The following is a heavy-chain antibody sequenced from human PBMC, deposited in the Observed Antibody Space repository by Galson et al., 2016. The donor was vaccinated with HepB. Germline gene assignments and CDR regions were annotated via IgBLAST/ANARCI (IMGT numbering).Heavy chain of an antibody. CDR1: GFSLSTSGVG. Sequence: PALVKPTQTLTLTCTFSGFSLSTSGVGVGWIRQPPGKALEWLALIYWDDDKRSSPSLKSRLTITKDTSKNQVVLTMTNMDPWDTTTYYCAHTVGRGVIFDYWGQGTLVIVTS. D-gene: IGHD3-10*01. J-gene: IGHJ4*02. CDR2: IYWDDDK. CDR3: AHTVGRGVIFDY. V-gene: IGHV2-5*02.